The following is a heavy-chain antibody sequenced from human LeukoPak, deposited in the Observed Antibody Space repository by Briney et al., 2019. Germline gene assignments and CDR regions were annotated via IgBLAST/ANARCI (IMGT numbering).Heavy chain of an antibody. J-gene: IGHJ4*02. CDR3: AIRTGTYPYYFDY. CDR1: GYTFTTFV. CDR2: ISTYNGNT. Sequence: ASVTVSRTASGYTFTTFVLSWLRQAPGQGLEWMGWISTYNGNTNYAQKLQGRVTMTTDTSTRTAYMDLRSLRAADTAVYYCAIRTGTYPYYFDYWGQGTLVTVSS. D-gene: IGHD1-26*01. V-gene: IGHV1-18*01.